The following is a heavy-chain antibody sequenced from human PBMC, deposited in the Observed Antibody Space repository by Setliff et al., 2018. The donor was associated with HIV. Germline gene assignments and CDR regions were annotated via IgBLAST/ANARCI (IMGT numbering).Heavy chain of an antibody. CDR3: ARDRMPMASWVPDK. CDR2: IYFTGST. CDR1: GGSISSGSYY. Sequence: PSETLSLTCTVSGGSISSGSYYWGWIRQPPGKGLEWIGNIYFTGSTYYNPSLKSRVSISVDTSKSQFSLRLSSVTAADTAVYYCARDRMPMASWVPDKWGQGTLVTVSS. V-gene: IGHV4-39*07. D-gene: IGHD2-2*01. J-gene: IGHJ4*02.